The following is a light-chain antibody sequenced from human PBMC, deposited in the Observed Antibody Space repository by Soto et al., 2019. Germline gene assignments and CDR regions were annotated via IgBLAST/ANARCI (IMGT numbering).Light chain of an antibody. V-gene: IGKV1-5*01. CDR3: QQYDSYSWT. J-gene: IGKJ1*01. CDR2: DVS. Sequence: DIQMTQSPSTLSASVGERVTITCRASQSVSNWLAWYQQKPGKAPKLLIYDVSNLESGVPSRFSGSGSGTEFILTISSLQPDDVATYYCQQYDSYSWTFDQGTKVEMK. CDR1: QSVSNW.